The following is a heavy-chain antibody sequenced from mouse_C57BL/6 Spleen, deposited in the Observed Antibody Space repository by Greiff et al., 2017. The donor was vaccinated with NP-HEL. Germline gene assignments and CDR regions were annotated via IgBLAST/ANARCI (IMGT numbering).Heavy chain of an antibody. CDR1: GYSFTGYY. D-gene: IGHD1-1*01. CDR2: INPSTGGT. V-gene: IGHV1-42*01. J-gene: IGHJ1*03. Sequence: EVKLQESGPELVKPGASVKISCKASGYSFTGYYMNWVKQSPEKSLEWIGEINPSTGGTTYNQKFKAKATLTVDKSSSTAYMQLKSLTSEDSAVYYCARGYYGSSWYFDVWGTGTTVTVSS. CDR3: ARGYYGSSWYFDV.